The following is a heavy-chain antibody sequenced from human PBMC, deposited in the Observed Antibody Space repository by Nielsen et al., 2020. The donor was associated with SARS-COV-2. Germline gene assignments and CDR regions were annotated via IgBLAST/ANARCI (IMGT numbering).Heavy chain of an antibody. CDR3: ADVWGY. V-gene: IGHV4-38-2*01. D-gene: IGHD3-16*01. CDR2: IFNSGGA. CDR1: GFTFSSFP. J-gene: IGHJ4*02. Sequence: ESLKISCAASGFTFSSFPMHWVRQPPGKGLEWIGAIFNSGGADYNPSLKSRVNISVDTSKNQFSLKLNSVTAADTAVYYCADVWGYWGQGALVTVSS.